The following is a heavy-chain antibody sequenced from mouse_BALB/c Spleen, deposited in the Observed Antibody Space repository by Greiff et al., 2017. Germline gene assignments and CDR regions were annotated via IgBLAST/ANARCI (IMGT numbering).Heavy chain of an antibody. V-gene: IGHV1-20*02. CDR1: GYSFTGYF. D-gene: IGHD1-2*01. Sequence: EVKLQESGPELVKPGASVKISCKASGYSFTGYFMNWVMQSHGKSLEWIGRINPYNGDTFYNQKFKGKATLTVDKSSSTAHMELRSLASEDSAVYYCARGGDGYWGQGTLVTVSA. CDR2: INPYNGDT. CDR3: ARGGDGY. J-gene: IGHJ3*01.